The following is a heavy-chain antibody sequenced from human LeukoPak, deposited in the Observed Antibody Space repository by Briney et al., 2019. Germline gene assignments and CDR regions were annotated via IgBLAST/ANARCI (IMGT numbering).Heavy chain of an antibody. J-gene: IGHJ5*02. V-gene: IGHV6-1*01. CDR3: ARRLTQYYCFDP. CDR1: GDSVSSNSVT. CDR2: TYYRSTWYN. Sequence: SQTLSLTCAISGDSVSSNSVTWNWIRQSPSRGLEWLGRTYYRSTWYNDYAVSVRGRITVNPDTSRNQFSLHLNSVTPEDTAVYLRARRLTQYYCFDPRGQGILVNVSS. D-gene: IGHD2/OR15-2a*01.